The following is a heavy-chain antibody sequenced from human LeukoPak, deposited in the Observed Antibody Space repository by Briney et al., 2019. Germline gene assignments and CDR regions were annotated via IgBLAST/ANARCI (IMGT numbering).Heavy chain of an antibody. CDR3: TRDPRITIFGVVPDP. J-gene: IGHJ5*02. CDR2: IRSKAYGGTT. CDR1: GFTFGDYA. V-gene: IGHV3-49*04. D-gene: IGHD3-3*01. Sequence: GRSLRLSCTASGFTFGDYAMSWVRRAPGKGLEWVGFIRSKAYGGTTEYAASVKGRLTISRDDSKSIAYLQMNSLKTEDTAVYYCTRDPRITIFGVVPDPWGQGTLVTVSS.